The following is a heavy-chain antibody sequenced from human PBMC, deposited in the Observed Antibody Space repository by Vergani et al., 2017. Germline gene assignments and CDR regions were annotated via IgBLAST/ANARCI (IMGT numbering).Heavy chain of an antibody. CDR3: TTATGIWGVYDNYGDPPDY. CDR2: IKSKTDGGTT. D-gene: IGHD4-17*01. J-gene: IGHJ4*02. CDR1: GFTFSNAW. Sequence: EVQLVESGGGLVKPGGSLRLSCAASGFTFSNAWMSWVRQAPGKGLEWVGRIKSKTDGGTTDYAAPVKGRFTISRDDSKNTLYLQMNSLKTEDTAVYYCTTATGIWGVYDNYGDPPDYWGQGTLVTVSS. V-gene: IGHV3-15*01.